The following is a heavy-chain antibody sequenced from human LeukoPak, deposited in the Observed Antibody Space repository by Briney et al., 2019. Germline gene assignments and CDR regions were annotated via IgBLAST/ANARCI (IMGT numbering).Heavy chain of an antibody. CDR3: ARHRFASPLDS. V-gene: IGHV4-59*08. J-gene: IGHJ4*02. D-gene: IGHD2-21*01. CDR2: IFYTGDS. CDR1: GVSSSSSY. Sequence: SETLSLTCTVSGVSSSSSYWSWIRQPPGKGLEWIGYIFYTGDSNHNPSFKSRVSISLDTSKDQISLKLSSVTAADTAVYYCARHRFASPLDSWGQGTWSPSPQ.